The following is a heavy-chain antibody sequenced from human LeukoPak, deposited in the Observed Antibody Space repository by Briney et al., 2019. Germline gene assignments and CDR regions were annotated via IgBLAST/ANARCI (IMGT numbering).Heavy chain of an antibody. CDR2: ISSSGSTI. V-gene: IGHV3-11*01. CDR3: ARAPKAYYDILTGYYNFAGYYFDY. CDR1: GFTFSDYY. Sequence: NPGGSLRLSCAASGFTFSDYYMSWIRQAPGKGLEWVSYISSSGSTIYYADSAKGRFTISRDNAKNSLYLQMNSLRAEDTAVYYCARAPKAYYDILTGYYNFAGYYFDYWGQGTLVTVSS. D-gene: IGHD3-9*01. J-gene: IGHJ4*02.